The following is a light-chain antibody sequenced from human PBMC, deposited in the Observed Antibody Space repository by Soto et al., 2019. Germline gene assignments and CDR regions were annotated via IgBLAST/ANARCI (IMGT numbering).Light chain of an antibody. J-gene: IGLJ1*01. Sequence: QSVLTQPASVSGSPGQSITISCTGTSSDVGSYNLVSWYQQHPGKAPKLMIYEVSKRPSGVSNRFSGSKSGNTASLTISGLQSEDKADYYCYLYTGSSLVFGTGTKVTVL. CDR2: EVS. CDR3: YLYTGSSLV. V-gene: IGLV2-23*02. CDR1: SSDVGSYNL.